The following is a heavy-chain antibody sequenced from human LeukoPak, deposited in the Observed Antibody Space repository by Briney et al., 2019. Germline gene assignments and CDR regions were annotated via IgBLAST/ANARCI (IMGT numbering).Heavy chain of an antibody. D-gene: IGHD5-24*01. CDR1: GGTFSSYA. J-gene: IGHJ4*02. CDR3: AREVVEMATSRYWYFDY. Sequence: GSSVKLSCKASGGTFSSYAISWVRQAHGPGLEWMGRIIPILGITNYAQKFQGRVTITADKSTSTAYMELSSLRSEDTAVYYCAREVVEMATSRYWYFDYWGQGTLVTVSS. V-gene: IGHV1-69*04. CDR2: IIPILGIT.